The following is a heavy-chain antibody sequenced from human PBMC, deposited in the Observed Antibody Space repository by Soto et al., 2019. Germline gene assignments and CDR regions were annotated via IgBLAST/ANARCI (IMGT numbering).Heavy chain of an antibody. CDR3: ASDSRGYDAFDI. Sequence: QAQLVQSGAEVKKPGSSVKVSCIASGGTFRTTAINWVRLAPGQGLEWMGGIIPTFGATNYAQHFQGRVTITADKSTGTAYMKLSSLRSEDTGVYFCASDSRGYDAFDIWGQGTMVTVSS. CDR1: GGTFRTTA. D-gene: IGHD3-22*01. V-gene: IGHV1-69*14. J-gene: IGHJ3*02. CDR2: IIPTFGAT.